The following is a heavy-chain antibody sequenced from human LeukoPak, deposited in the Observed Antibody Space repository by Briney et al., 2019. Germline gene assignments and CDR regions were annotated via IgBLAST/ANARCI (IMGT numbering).Heavy chain of an antibody. J-gene: IGHJ4*02. CDR3: ARDYLLVEGGSGYYYSH. Sequence: SVKLPCKASGDTYSSYANSWVPQAPGQAPEGMGGIIPIFGTANYAQKFQGRVTITADESTSTVYMEVSSVRCEDAAVYYCARDYLLVEGGSGYYYSHWGQGTVVTVSS. D-gene: IGHD3-22*01. V-gene: IGHV1-69*13. CDR2: IIPIFGTA. CDR1: GDTYSSYA.